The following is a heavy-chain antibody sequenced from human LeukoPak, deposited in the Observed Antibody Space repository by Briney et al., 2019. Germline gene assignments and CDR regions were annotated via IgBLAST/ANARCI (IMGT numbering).Heavy chain of an antibody. CDR2: IKQDGSEK. D-gene: IGHD3-22*01. CDR3: ASVKYYYDSSGYYTDDAFDI. CDR1: GFTFNTYW. Sequence: GGSLRLSCVASGFTFNTYWISWVRLPPGKGLEWVANIKQDGSEKYYVDSVKGRFTISRDNAKNSLYLQMNSLRAEDTAVYYCASVKYYYDSSGYYTDDAFDIWGQGTMVTVSS. V-gene: IGHV3-7*01. J-gene: IGHJ3*02.